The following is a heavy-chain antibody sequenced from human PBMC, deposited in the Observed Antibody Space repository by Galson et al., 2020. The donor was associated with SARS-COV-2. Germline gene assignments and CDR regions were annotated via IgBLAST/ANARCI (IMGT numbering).Heavy chain of an antibody. CDR3: ARHPAPPRPLRLLWFGELYMDV. CDR1: GGSISSSSYY. Sequence: SETLSLTCTVSGGSISSSSYYWGRHPQPPGKGLEWIGSIYYSGSTYSNPSLRSRVTTTVDTSKNQFSLKLSSVTAADTAVYYCARHPAPPRPLRLLWFGELYMDVWGKGTTVTISS. V-gene: IGHV4-39*01. CDR2: IYYSGST. D-gene: IGHD3-10*01. J-gene: IGHJ6*03.